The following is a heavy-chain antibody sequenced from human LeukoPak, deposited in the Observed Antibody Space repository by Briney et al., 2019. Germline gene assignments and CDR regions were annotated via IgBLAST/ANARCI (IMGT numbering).Heavy chain of an antibody. J-gene: IGHJ4*02. CDR3: AKADNSGYPPTH. V-gene: IGHV3-9*01. CDR1: GFTFENYA. CDR2: ISWGSGNR. D-gene: IGHD3-10*01. Sequence: GGSLRLSCAASGFTFENYAMHWVRQVPGKGLEWVSGISWGSGNRGYADSVKGRFTISRDNAKNSLFLQMNSLRAEDTAFYYCAKADNSGYPPTHWGQGTLVTVSS.